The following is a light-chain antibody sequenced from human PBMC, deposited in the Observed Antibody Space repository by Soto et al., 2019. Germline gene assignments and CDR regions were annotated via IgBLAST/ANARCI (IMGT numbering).Light chain of an antibody. CDR1: QSVSSNY. J-gene: IGKJ1*01. Sequence: EIGLTQSPGTLSLSPGERATLSCRASQSVSSNYLAWYQQKPGQAPRLLIYGASSRATGIPDRFSGSGYGTDFTLSISRLDPEDFAVYDCHQYGSSPRTFGQGTKVEIK. CDR2: GAS. CDR3: HQYGSSPRT. V-gene: IGKV3-20*01.